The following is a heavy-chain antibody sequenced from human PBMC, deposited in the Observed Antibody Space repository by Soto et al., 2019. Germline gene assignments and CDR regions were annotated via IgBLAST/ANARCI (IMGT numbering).Heavy chain of an antibody. J-gene: IGHJ2*01. Sequence: QVQLVESGGGVVQPGRSLRLSCAASGFTFSSYAMHWVRQAPGKGLEWVAVISYDGSNKYYADSVKGRFTISRDNSKNPLSLQMNSLRTDTAVYYFASPLWGVDYNWGYFDLWGRGTRVTVSS. CDR3: ASPLWGVDYNWGYFDL. CDR1: GFTFSSYA. V-gene: IGHV3-30-3*01. CDR2: ISYDGSNK. D-gene: IGHD3-10*01.